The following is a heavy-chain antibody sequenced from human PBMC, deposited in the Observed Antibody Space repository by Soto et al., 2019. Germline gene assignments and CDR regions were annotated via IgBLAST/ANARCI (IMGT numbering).Heavy chain of an antibody. V-gene: IGHV3-30*18. J-gene: IGHJ4*02. CDR3: AKALLVSGRSDY. D-gene: IGHD3-10*01. Sequence: QVQLVESGGGVVQPGRSLRLSCAASGFTFSSYGMHWVRQAPGKALEWVAVISYDGSNKYYADSVKGRFTISRDNSKNTLYLQMNSLRAEDTAVYYCAKALLVSGRSDYWGQGTLVTVSS. CDR1: GFTFSSYG. CDR2: ISYDGSNK.